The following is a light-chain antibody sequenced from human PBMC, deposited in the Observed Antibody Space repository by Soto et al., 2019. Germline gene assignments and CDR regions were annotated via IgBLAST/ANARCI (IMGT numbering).Light chain of an antibody. CDR3: GTWHSMSAGEV. Sequence: QSVLTQPPSVSAAPGQKVTISCSGSSSNIGENSLSWYQQLPGAAPKLLIYDNNKRPSGIPDRFSGSKSGTSATLGITGLQTGDEAAYYCGTWHSMSAGEVFGGGTQLTVL. J-gene: IGLJ2*01. V-gene: IGLV1-51*01. CDR2: DNN. CDR1: SSNIGENS.